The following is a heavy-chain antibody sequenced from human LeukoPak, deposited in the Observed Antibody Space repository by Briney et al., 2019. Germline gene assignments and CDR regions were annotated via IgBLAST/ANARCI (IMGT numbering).Heavy chain of an antibody. V-gene: IGHV3-30*09. Sequence: GGSLRLSCVASGLSLSSYAIHWVRQAPGKGLDWVAVISSDGSKTYYANSVNGRFAISRDNSKNTLYLQMNSLRDEDTAAYYCARGHWDYGDYFDAWGQGTLVTVAS. CDR1: GLSLSSYA. J-gene: IGHJ4*02. CDR2: ISSDGSKT. CDR3: ARGHWDYGDYFDA. D-gene: IGHD4-17*01.